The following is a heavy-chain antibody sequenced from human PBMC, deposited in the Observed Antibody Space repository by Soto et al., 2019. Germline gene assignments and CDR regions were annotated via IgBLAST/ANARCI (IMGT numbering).Heavy chain of an antibody. CDR1: GGSVSSGSYY. Sequence: SETLSLTCTVSGGSVSSGSYYWSWIRQPPGKGLEWIGYIYYSGSTNYNPSLKSRVTISVDTSKNQFSLKLSSVTAADTAVYYCARADYDFWSGYRYNWFDPWGKGTLVTVSS. V-gene: IGHV4-61*01. CDR3: ARADYDFWSGYRYNWFDP. J-gene: IGHJ5*02. D-gene: IGHD3-3*01. CDR2: IYYSGST.